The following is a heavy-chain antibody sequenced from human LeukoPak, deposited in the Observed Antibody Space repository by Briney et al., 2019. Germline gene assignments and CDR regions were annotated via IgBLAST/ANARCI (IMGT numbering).Heavy chain of an antibody. V-gene: IGHV4-31*03. CDR3: ARAPPYSSSYYFDY. CDR2: IYYSGST. J-gene: IGHJ4*02. D-gene: IGHD6-6*01. CDR1: GGSFTDYF. Sequence: SETLSLTCSVYGGSFTDYFWTWIRQHPGKGLEWIGYIYYSGSTYYNPSLKSRVTISVDTSKNQFSLKLSSVTAADTAVYYCARAPPYSSSYYFDYWGQGTLVTVSS.